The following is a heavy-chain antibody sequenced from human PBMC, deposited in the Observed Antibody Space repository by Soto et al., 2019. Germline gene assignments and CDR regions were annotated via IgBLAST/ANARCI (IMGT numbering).Heavy chain of an antibody. CDR2: INHRGSA. D-gene: IGHD6-25*01. CDR1: VGSFSGYA. V-gene: IGHV4-34*01. Sequence: SETLSLTCAVYVGSFSGYAWSWIRQAPGKGLEWIGEINHRGSANYNPSLKSRVTISVDTSKNQFSLKLSSVTAADTAVYYCARLYGFSGFDYWGQGTLVTVSS. CDR3: ARLYGFSGFDY. J-gene: IGHJ4*02.